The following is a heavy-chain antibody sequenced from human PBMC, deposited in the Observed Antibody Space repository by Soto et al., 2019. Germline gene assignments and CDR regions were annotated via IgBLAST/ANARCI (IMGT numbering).Heavy chain of an antibody. V-gene: IGHV3-7*03. Sequence: VGSLRLSCAASGFTFSSYWMSWVRQAPGKGLEWVANIKQDGSEQYYVDSVKGRFTISRDNAKNSLYLQMNSLRAEDTAVYYCARDTNYDFWSGYHLFDYWGQGTLVTVSS. D-gene: IGHD3-3*01. CDR3: ARDTNYDFWSGYHLFDY. CDR2: IKQDGSEQ. J-gene: IGHJ4*02. CDR1: GFTFSSYW.